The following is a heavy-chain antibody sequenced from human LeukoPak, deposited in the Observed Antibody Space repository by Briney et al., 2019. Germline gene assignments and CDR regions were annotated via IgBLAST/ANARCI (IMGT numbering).Heavy chain of an antibody. CDR3: ARDGPELRFLETSYYYYYGMDV. J-gene: IGHJ6*02. D-gene: IGHD3-3*01. CDR1: GDSVSSNSAA. CDR2: TYYRSKWYN. Sequence: SQTLSLTCAISGDSVSSNSAAWHWIRQSPSRGLEWLGRTYYRSKWYNDYAVSVKSRITINLDTSKNQFSLQLNSVTPEDTAVYYCARDGPELRFLETSYYYYYGMDVWGQGTTVTVSS. V-gene: IGHV6-1*01.